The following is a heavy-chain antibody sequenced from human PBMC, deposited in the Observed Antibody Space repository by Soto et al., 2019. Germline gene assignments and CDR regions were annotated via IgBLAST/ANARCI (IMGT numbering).Heavy chain of an antibody. CDR2: IYYSGST. Sequence: SETLSLTCTVSGGSISSGDYYWSWIRQPPGKGLERIGYIYYSGSTYYNPSLKSRVTISVDTSKNQFSLTLSSVTAADTAMYYCARVFEGFDFWAQGTPVTVSS. V-gene: IGHV4-30-4*01. CDR1: GGSISSGDYY. CDR3: ARVFEGFDF. J-gene: IGHJ4*02.